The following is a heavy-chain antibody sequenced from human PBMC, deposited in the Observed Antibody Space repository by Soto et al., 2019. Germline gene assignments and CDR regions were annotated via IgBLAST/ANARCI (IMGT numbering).Heavy chain of an antibody. V-gene: IGHV4-4*07. CDR1: GGSINTFY. Sequence: ETLSLTCTVSGGSINTFYWSWVRQPAGKGLEWIGRILSSGSTSFNPSLESRVAMSVDTSKNHFSLNLSSVTAADMAVYYCAREGSYSAYNFAHGIQLWSFDFWGQGALVTVSS. CDR2: ILSSGST. J-gene: IGHJ4*02. CDR3: AREGSYSAYNFAHGIQLWSFDF. D-gene: IGHD5-12*01.